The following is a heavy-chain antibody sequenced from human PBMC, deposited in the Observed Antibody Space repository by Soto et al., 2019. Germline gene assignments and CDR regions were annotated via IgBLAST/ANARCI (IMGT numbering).Heavy chain of an antibody. D-gene: IGHD6-19*01. J-gene: IGHJ6*02. CDR3: ARSVAGDYYYYGMDV. Sequence: ASVKVSCKASGYTFTGYYMHWVRQAPGQGLEWMGWINPNSGGTNYAQKFQGWVTMTRDTSISTAYMELSRLRSDDTAVYYCARSVAGDYYYYGMDVWGQGTTVT. CDR1: GYTFTGYY. V-gene: IGHV1-2*04. CDR2: INPNSGGT.